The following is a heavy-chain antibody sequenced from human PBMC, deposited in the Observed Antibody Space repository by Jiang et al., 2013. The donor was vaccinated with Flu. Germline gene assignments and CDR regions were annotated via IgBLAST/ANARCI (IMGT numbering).Heavy chain of an antibody. J-gene: IGHJ3*01. CDR3: ARASDIGTLSGAVFAFDF. V-gene: IGHV5-51*03. CDR2: VYPGDFSDI. D-gene: IGHD2-15*01. CDR1: GYTFSNYW. Sequence: GAEVKKPGESLKISCQGFGYTFSNYWIGWVRQVPGKGLEWMGIVYPGDFSDITYSPSLEGQFTMSFDRSTSTAYVQWSSLKTSDTAMYYCARASDIGTLSGAVFAFDFWGQGTMVAVS.